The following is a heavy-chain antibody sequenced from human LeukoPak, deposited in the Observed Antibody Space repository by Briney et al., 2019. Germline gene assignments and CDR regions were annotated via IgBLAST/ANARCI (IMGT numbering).Heavy chain of an antibody. CDR2: ISYDGSNK. V-gene: IGHV3-30*18. CDR3: AKERRPGSSHFDY. D-gene: IGHD1-26*01. CDR1: GFSFSNSW. Sequence: GGSLRLSCAVSGFSFSNSWMTWVRQAPGKGLEWVAVISYDGSNKYYADSVKGRFTISRGNSKNTLYLQMNSLRAEDTAVYYCAKERRPGSSHFDYWGQGTLVTVSS. J-gene: IGHJ4*02.